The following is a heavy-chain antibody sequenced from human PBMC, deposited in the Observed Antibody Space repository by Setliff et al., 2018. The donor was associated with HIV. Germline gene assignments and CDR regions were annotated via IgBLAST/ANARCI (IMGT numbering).Heavy chain of an antibody. CDR1: GGIVS. J-gene: IGHJ3*02. CDR3: ARDLSHAVVVSASAFHI. V-gene: IGHV1-69*13. Sequence: SVKVSCKASGGIVSINWVRQAPGQRLEWVGWINPNTGGTNYAQKFQGRVTITADESTSTAYMELSSLRSEDTAVYYCARDLSHAVVVSASAFHIWGQGTMVTVSS. CDR2: INPNTGGT. D-gene: IGHD2-15*01.